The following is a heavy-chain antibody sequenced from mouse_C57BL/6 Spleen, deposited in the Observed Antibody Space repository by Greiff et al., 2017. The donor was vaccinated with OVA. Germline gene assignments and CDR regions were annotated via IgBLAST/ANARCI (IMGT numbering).Heavy chain of an antibody. CDR3: ARWDYEEEGCFDY. CDR2: IHPNSGST. V-gene: IGHV1-64*01. CDR1: GYTFTSYW. J-gene: IGHJ2*01. D-gene: IGHD2-4*01. Sequence: QVQLQQPGAELVKPGASVKLSCKASGYTFTSYWMHWVKQRPGQGLEWIGMIHPNSGSTNYNEKFKSKATLTVDKSSSTAYMQLSSLTSEDSAVYYWARWDYEEEGCFDYWGQGTTLTVSA.